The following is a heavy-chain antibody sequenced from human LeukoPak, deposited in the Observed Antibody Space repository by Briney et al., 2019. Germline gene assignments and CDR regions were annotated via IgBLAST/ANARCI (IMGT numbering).Heavy chain of an antibody. CDR1: GGTFSSYA. CDR3: ARYGAVVTGYYGMDV. CDR2: ISAYNGNT. Sequence: GASVKVSCKASGGTFSSYAISWVRQAPGQGLEWMGWISAYNGNTNYAQKLQGRVTMTTDTSTSTAYMELRSLRSDDTAVYYCARYGAVVTGYYGMDVWGQGTTVTVSS. J-gene: IGHJ6*02. D-gene: IGHD4-23*01. V-gene: IGHV1-18*01.